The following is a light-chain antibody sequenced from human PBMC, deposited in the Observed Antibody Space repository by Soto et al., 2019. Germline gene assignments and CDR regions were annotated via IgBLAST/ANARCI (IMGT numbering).Light chain of an antibody. CDR2: DVT. Sequence: QSALTQPRSVSGSPGQSVTISCTGTSSDIGDYNFVSWYQQHPDKAPKLIIYDVTKRPSGVPDRFSGSKSGSTASLTISGLQAEDEDDYYCCSYAGSYTLVFGGGTKVTVL. V-gene: IGLV2-11*01. J-gene: IGLJ2*01. CDR3: CSYAGSYTLV. CDR1: SSDIGDYNF.